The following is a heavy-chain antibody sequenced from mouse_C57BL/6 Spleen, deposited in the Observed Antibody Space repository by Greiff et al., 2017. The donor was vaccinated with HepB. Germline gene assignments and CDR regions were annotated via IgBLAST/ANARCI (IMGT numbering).Heavy chain of an antibody. D-gene: IGHD1-1*01. J-gene: IGHJ1*03. CDR2: IYPGSGNT. CDR3: ATYGSSLYWYFDV. V-gene: IGHV1-66*01. CDR1: GYSFTSYY. Sequence: VQLQQSGPELVKPGASVKISCKASGYSFTSYYIHWVKQRPGQGLEWIGWIYPGSGNTKYNEKFKGKATLTADTSSSTAYMQLSSLTSEDSAVYYCATYGSSLYWYFDVWGTGTTVTVSS.